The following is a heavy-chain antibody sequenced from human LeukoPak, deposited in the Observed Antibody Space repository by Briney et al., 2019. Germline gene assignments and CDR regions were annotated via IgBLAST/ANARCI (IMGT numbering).Heavy chain of an antibody. J-gene: IGHJ4*02. V-gene: IGHV4-39*01. CDR2: IYYSGST. D-gene: IGHD2-21*01. CDR3: ARLEGLRWSGQFDY. CDR1: GGSISSSSYY. Sequence: SETLSLTCTVSGGSISSSSYYWGWIRQPPGKGLEWIGSIYYSGSTYYNPSLKSRVTISVDTSRNQFSLKLSSVTAADTAVYYCARLEGLRWSGQFDYWGQGTLVTVSS.